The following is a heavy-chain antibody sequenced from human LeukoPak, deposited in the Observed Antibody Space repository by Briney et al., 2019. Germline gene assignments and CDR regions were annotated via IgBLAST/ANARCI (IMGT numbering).Heavy chain of an antibody. CDR1: GFIFDDYG. D-gene: IGHD3-3*01. CDR2: INWNGGSR. CDR3: ARGPTYYDFWSASDY. Sequence: PGGSLRLSCAVSGFIFDDYGMTWVRQAPGKGLEWLSGINWNGGSRGYADSVKGRFTIYRDNAKNSLYLQMKSLRVEDTALYYCARGPTYYDFWSASDYWGQGTLVTVSS. V-gene: IGHV3-20*04. J-gene: IGHJ4*02.